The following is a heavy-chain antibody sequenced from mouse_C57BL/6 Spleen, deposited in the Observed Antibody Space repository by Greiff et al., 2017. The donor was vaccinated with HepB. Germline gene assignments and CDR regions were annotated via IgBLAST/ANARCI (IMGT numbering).Heavy chain of an antibody. V-gene: IGHV15-2*01. CDR1: DSEVFPIAY. Sequence: QVQLKESGSELRSPGSSVKLSCKDFDSEVFPIAYMSWVRQKPGHGFEWIGGILPSIGRTIYGEKFEDKATLDADTLSNTAYLELNSLTSEDSAIYYCAKAAYYSNLAWFAYWGQGTLVTVSA. CDR2: ILPSIGRT. D-gene: IGHD2-5*01. J-gene: IGHJ3*01. CDR3: AKAAYYSNLAWFAY.